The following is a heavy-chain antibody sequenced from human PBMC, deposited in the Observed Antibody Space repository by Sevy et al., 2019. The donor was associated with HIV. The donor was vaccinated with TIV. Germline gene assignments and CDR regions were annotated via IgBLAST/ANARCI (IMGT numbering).Heavy chain of an antibody. Sequence: GESLKISCQASGYSFPTYWIAWVRQMPGKGLEWVGIVWPIESDTTYSPSFQGQVTISVDKSINTVYLHWSSLKVSHTGVYYCARGRQWPSDFDFWGQGTLVTVSS. CDR2: VWPIESDT. J-gene: IGHJ4*02. V-gene: IGHV5-51*01. D-gene: IGHD6-19*01. CDR1: GYSFPTYW. CDR3: ARGRQWPSDFDF.